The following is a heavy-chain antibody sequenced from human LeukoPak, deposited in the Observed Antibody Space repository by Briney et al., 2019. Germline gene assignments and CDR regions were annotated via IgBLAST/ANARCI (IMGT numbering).Heavy chain of an antibody. Sequence: PGRSLRLSCAASGFTFRNYWMGWVRQAPGKGLEWVASMREDGGDKYYLDSVKGRFTISRDNAKNSLYLQMNSLRAEDTAVYYCARDTYRFYDYWGQGTLVTVSS. V-gene: IGHV3-7*01. CDR2: MREDGGDK. J-gene: IGHJ4*02. CDR1: GFTFRNYW. CDR3: ARDTYRFYDY.